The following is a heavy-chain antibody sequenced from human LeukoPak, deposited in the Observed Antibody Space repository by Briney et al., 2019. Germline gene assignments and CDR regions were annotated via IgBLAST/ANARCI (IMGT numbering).Heavy chain of an antibody. CDR3: ARADSTLYGDYRGYFDP. Sequence: ASVKVSCKASGGIFNTFVISWARQAPEQGLELMGRIIPLLGLADYAQNFQGRVTITADKSTSTAYMELSSLRSEDTAVYYCARADSTLYGDYRGYFDPWGQGTLVTVSS. J-gene: IGHJ5*02. CDR2: IIPLLGLA. V-gene: IGHV1-69*04. CDR1: GGIFNTFV. D-gene: IGHD4-17*01.